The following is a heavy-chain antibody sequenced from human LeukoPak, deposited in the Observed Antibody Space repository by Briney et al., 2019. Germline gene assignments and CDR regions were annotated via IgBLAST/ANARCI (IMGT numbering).Heavy chain of an antibody. D-gene: IGHD4-17*01. CDR3: TRDTGTTGEVKFDP. Sequence: KPSETLSLTCGVSGGSINRSNSFWAWIRQSPGKGLEWIGSFYSSGSTYYNPSLKSRLTISADTSKSQFSLNLMSVTAADTAVYYCTRDTGTTGEVKFDPWGQGTLVTVSS. V-gene: IGHV4-39*07. CDR1: GGSINRSNSF. J-gene: IGHJ5*02. CDR2: FYSSGST.